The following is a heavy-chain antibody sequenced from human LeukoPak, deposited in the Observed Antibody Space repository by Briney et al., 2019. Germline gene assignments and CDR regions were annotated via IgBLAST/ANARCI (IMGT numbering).Heavy chain of an antibody. Sequence: PSETLSLTCTVSAYSISSRYYWGWIRQPPGKGLEWIGSIYHSGSTYYNPSLQSRVTISVDTSKNQFSLKLSSVTAADTAVYYCARGGGLVWDLHVNDYWGQGTLVTVSS. CDR1: AYSISSRYY. V-gene: IGHV4-38-2*02. J-gene: IGHJ4*02. CDR3: ARGGGLVWDLHVNDY. CDR2: IYHSGST. D-gene: IGHD1-26*01.